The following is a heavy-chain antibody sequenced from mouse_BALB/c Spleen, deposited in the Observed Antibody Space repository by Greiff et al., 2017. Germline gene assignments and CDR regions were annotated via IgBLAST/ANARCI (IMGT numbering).Heavy chain of an antibody. CDR3: ARGGSYYGNYVFAY. CDR2: INPYNDGT. CDR1: GYTFTSYV. V-gene: IGHV1-14*01. D-gene: IGHD2-10*01. J-gene: IGHJ3*01. Sequence: VQLQQSGPELVKPGASVKMSCKASGYTFTSYVMHWVKQKPGQGLEWIGYINPYNDGTKYNEKFKGKATLTSDKSSSTAYMELSSLTSEDSAVYYCARGGSYYGNYVFAYWGQGTLVTVSA.